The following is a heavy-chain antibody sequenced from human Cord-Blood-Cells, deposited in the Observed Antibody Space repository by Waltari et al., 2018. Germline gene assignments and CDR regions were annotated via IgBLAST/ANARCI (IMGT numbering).Heavy chain of an antibody. J-gene: IGHJ4*02. Sequence: QVQLQESGPGLVKPSETLSLTCTVSGYSISSGYYWGWIRQPPGKGLEWIGSIYHSGSTYYTPSLKSRVTISVDTSKNQFSLKLSSVTAADTAVYYCASGSMVRGVIIDYWGQGTLVTVSS. D-gene: IGHD3-10*01. V-gene: IGHV4-38-2*02. CDR2: IYHSGST. CDR3: ASGSMVRGVIIDY. CDR1: GYSISSGYY.